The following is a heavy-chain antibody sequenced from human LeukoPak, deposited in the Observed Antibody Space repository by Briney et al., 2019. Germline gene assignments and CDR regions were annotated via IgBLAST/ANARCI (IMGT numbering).Heavy chain of an antibody. D-gene: IGHD4-11*01. CDR3: ARGGTTDNYYYYYMDV. V-gene: IGHV1-69*05. Sequence: GASVKVSCKASGGTFSSYAISWVRQAPGQGLEWMGGIIPIFGTANYAQKFQGRVTITTDGSTSTAYMELSSLRSEDTAVYYCARGGTTDNYYYYYMDVWGKGTTVTVSS. CDR1: GGTFSSYA. CDR2: IIPIFGTA. J-gene: IGHJ6*03.